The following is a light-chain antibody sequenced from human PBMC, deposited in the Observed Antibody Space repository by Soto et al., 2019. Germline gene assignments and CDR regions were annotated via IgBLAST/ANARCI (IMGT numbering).Light chain of an antibody. CDR3: QNYNWPPFT. Sequence: DLPMTQSPSSLAASVGDRVTISCRASQGIANYLAWYQQKPGKAPKLLIYAASTLQSGVSSRFTGGGSGTDFSLTISSLQPEDVATYFCQNYNWPPFTFGPGTKVEIK. CDR2: AAS. J-gene: IGKJ3*01. CDR1: QGIANY. V-gene: IGKV1-27*01.